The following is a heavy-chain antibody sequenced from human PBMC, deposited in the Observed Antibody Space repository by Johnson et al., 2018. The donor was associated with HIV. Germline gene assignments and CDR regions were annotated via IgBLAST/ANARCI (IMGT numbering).Heavy chain of an antibody. V-gene: IGHV3-13*01. CDR1: GFTFSSYD. Sequence: VQLVESGGGVVRRGGSLRLSCAASGFTFSSYDMHWVRQATGKGLEWVSAIGTAGDTYYPGSVKGRFTISRENAKNTLYLQMNSLRAEDTAVYYCASRVRVDAFDIWGQGTMVTVSS. CDR2: IGTAGDT. D-gene: IGHD4/OR15-4a*01. J-gene: IGHJ3*02. CDR3: ASRVRVDAFDI.